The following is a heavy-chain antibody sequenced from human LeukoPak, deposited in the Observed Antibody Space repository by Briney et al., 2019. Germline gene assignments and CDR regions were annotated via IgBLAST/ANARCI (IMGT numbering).Heavy chain of an antibody. CDR2: ISSSGQYI. J-gene: IGHJ4*02. CDR3: ARDKRLANFDY. Sequence: PGGSLRLSCAVSGFTFFSIGMGWVRQAPGKGLEWISSISSSGQYIYYADSVEGRFTISRDHAKNSVYLQMNTLTEEDTAIYYCARDKRLANFDYWGQGILVTVSS. V-gene: IGHV3-21*01. D-gene: IGHD1-1*01. CDR1: GFTFFSIG.